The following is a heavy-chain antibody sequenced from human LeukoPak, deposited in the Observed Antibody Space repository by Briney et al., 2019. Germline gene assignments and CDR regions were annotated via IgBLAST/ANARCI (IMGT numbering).Heavy chain of an antibody. Sequence: SETLSLTCTVSGGSISSSSYYWGWLRQPPGKGLEWIGSIYYSGSTYYNPSLKSRVTISVDTSKNQFSLKLSSVTAADTAVYYCARDLQTLIAAAGTSSFDYWGQGTLVTVSS. CDR1: GGSISSSSYY. J-gene: IGHJ4*02. V-gene: IGHV4-39*07. D-gene: IGHD6-13*01. CDR2: IYYSGST. CDR3: ARDLQTLIAAAGTSSFDY.